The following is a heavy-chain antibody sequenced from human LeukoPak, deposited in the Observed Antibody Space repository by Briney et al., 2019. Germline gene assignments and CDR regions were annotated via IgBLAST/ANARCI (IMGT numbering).Heavy chain of an antibody. J-gene: IGHJ4*02. D-gene: IGHD1-1*01. V-gene: IGHV3-23*01. CDR3: AKERIQLWPTYFDY. Sequence: GGSLRLSCAASGFTFSNYAMSWVRQAPGKGLEWVSAISDSGGSTYYTDSVKGRFTISRDNPKNTLYLQMNNLRAEDTALYYCAKERIQLWPTYFDYWGQGTLVTVSS. CDR1: GFTFSNYA. CDR2: ISDSGGST.